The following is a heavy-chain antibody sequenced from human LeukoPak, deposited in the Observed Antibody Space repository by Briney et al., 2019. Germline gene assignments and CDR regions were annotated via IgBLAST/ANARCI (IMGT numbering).Heavy chain of an antibody. CDR3: AREYCDYVWGSYRYTVYYFDY. J-gene: IGHJ4*02. V-gene: IGHV1-2*02. D-gene: IGHD3-16*02. CDR1: GYTFTGYY. Sequence: ASVKVSCKASGYTFTGYYMHWVRQAPGQGLEWMGWINPNSGGTNYAQKFQGRVTMTRDTSISTAYMELSRLRSDDTAVYYCAREYCDYVWGSYRYTVYYFDYWGQGTLVTVSS. CDR2: INPNSGGT.